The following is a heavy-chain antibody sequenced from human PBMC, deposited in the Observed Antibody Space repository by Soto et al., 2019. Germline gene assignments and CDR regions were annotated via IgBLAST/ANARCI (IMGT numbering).Heavy chain of an antibody. Sequence: GGSLRLSCAASGFTFSSYAMHWVRQAPGKGLEWVAVISYDGSNKYYADSVKGRFTISRDNSKNTLYLQMNSLRAEDTAVYYCARGGRWTVITIFGVDSYFDYWGQGTRVTVS. CDR3: ARGGRWTVITIFGVDSYFDY. J-gene: IGHJ4*02. D-gene: IGHD3-3*01. CDR1: GFTFSSYA. V-gene: IGHV3-30-3*01. CDR2: ISYDGSNK.